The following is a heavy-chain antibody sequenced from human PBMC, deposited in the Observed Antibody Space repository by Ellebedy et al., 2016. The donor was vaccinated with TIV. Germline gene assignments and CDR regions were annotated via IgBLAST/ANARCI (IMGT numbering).Heavy chain of an antibody. CDR1: GGTFSSYA. J-gene: IGHJ3*02. CDR3: ARVYNYGDRTHDAFDI. CDR2: IIPIFGTA. D-gene: IGHD4-17*01. Sequence: ASVKVSCKASGGTFSSYAISWVRQAPGQGLEWMGGIIPIFGTANYAQKFQGRVTITADESTSTAYMELSSLRSEDTAVYYCARVYNYGDRTHDAFDIWGQGTMVTVSS. V-gene: IGHV1-69*13.